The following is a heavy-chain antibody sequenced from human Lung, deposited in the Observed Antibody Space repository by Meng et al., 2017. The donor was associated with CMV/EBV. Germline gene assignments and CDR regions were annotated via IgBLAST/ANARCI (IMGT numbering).Heavy chain of an antibody. CDR1: GYTLTNYY. V-gene: IGHV1-46*01. J-gene: IGHJ4*02. CDR3: ARDLGYSSSWYFQYYFDC. CDR2: INPSDNTT. D-gene: IGHD6-13*01. Sequence: ASXXVSXKASGYTLTNYYIHWVRQAPGQGLEWMGIINPSDNTTIYAQKFQGRVTMTRDTSTSTVYMELSSLRSDDTALYYCARDLGYSSSWYFQYYFDCWGQGTLVTV.